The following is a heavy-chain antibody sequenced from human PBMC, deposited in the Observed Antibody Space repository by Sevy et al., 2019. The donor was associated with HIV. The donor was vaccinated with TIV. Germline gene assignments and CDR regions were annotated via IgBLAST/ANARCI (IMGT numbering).Heavy chain of an antibody. D-gene: IGHD1-26*01. CDR3: ARDGIGVGNWFDP. CDR1: GFTFSSYW. J-gene: IGHJ5*02. Sequence: GGSLRLSCAASGFTFSSYWMSWVRQAPGKGLEWVANIKQDGSEKYYVDSVKGRFTISRDNAKNSLYLQMNSLRAEDTAVYYCARDGIGVGNWFDPWGQGTLVTVSS. CDR2: IKQDGSEK. V-gene: IGHV3-7*01.